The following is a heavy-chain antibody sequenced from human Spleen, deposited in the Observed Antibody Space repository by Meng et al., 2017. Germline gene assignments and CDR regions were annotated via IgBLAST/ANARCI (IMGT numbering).Heavy chain of an antibody. D-gene: IGHD3-10*01. J-gene: IGHJ4*02. CDR2: INPNSGGT. CDR1: GYTFTGYY. V-gene: IGHV1-2*02. Sequence: ASVKVSCKASGYTFTGYYMHWVRQAPGQGLEWMGWINPNSGGTNYAQKFQSRVTMTRDTSISTAYMELSRLRSDDTAVYYCARVRILPYYSVPHYLDYWGQGTLVTVSS. CDR3: ARVRILPYYSVPHYLDY.